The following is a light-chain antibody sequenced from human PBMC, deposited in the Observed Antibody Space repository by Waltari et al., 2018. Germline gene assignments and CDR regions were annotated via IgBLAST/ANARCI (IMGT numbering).Light chain of an antibody. J-gene: IGLJ2*01. CDR2: DVS. CDR3: SSQSSNDVVL. V-gene: IGLV2-14*01. CDR1: SNDVVGYNS. Sequence: QSALTHPASVSGSPGQSVTLFCAGTSNDVVGYNSVSWYQEHPGQAPRVIIYDVSDRPSGVSDRFSGSKSGNTASLTISGLQAEDEADYYCSSQSSNDVVLFGGGTKLTVL.